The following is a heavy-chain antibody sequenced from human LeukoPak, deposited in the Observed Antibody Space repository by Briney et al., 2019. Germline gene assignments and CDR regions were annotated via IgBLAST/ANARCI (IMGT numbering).Heavy chain of an antibody. CDR1: RFTVSGNY. CDR3: AELGITMIGGA. J-gene: IGHJ6*04. V-gene: IGHV3-48*03. D-gene: IGHD3-10*02. CDR2: ISSSGSTI. Sequence: GGSLRLSCAASRFTVSGNYMNWVRQAPGKGLEWVSYISSSGSTIYYADSVKGRFTISRDNAKNSLYLQMNSLRAEDTAVYYCAELGITMIGGAWGKGTTVTISS.